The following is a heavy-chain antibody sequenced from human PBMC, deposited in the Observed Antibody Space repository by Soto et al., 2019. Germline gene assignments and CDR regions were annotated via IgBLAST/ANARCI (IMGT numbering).Heavy chain of an antibody. CDR1: GYSFTSYW. CDR3: ARDRRQGEAPLCGMDV. CDR2: IHPSDSYT. Sequence: PGESLKISCKASGYSFTSYWISWVRQMPGKGLEWMGRIHPSDSYTNYSPSFQGHVTISADKSISTAYLQWSSLKASDTAMYYCARDRRQGEAPLCGMDVWGQGTTVTVSS. D-gene: IGHD3-10*01. J-gene: IGHJ6*02. V-gene: IGHV5-10-1*01.